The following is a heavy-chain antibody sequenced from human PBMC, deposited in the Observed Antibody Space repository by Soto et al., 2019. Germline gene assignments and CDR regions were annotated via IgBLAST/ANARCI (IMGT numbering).Heavy chain of an antibody. CDR1: GGSISSGGYY. J-gene: IGHJ5*02. CDR3: ARKATIFGVIQKLLGWFDP. V-gene: IGHV4-31*03. Sequence: PSETLSLTCTVSGGSISSGGYYWSWIRQHPGKGLEWIGYIYYSGSTYYNPSLKSRVTISVDTSKNQFSLKLSSVTAADTAVYYCARKATIFGVIQKLLGWFDPWGQGTLVTVSS. CDR2: IYYSGST. D-gene: IGHD3-3*01.